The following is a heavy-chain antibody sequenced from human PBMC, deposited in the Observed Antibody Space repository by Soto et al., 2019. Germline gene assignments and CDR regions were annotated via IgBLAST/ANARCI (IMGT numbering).Heavy chain of an antibody. CDR3: ASYSRSVDIVATTPPYYYGMDV. V-gene: IGHV1-18*04. D-gene: IGHD5-12*01. Sequence: GASVKVSCKASGYTFTSYGISWVRQAPGQGLEWMGWISAYNGNTNYAQKLQGRVTMTTDTSTSTAYMELRSLRSDDTVVYYCASYSRSVDIVATTPPYYYGMDVWGQGTTVTVSS. CDR2: ISAYNGNT. CDR1: GYTFTSYG. J-gene: IGHJ6*01.